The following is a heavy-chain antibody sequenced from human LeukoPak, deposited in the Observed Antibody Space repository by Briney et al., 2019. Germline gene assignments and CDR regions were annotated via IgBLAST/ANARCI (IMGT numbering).Heavy chain of an antibody. CDR3: ARVDRKIDSSGYRSLGY. D-gene: IGHD3-22*01. CDR1: GFTFSDYW. J-gene: IGHJ4*02. CDR2: IRQDGSEK. V-gene: IGHV3-7*01. Sequence: GGSLRLSCAASGFTFSDYWMSWVRQAPGKGLEWVASIRQDGSEKYYVGSVKGRFTISRDNAKNSLYLQMNSLRAEDTAVYYCARVDRKIDSSGYRSLGYWGQGTLVTVSS.